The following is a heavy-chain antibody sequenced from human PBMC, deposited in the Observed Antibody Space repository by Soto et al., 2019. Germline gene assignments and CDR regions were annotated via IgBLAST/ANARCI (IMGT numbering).Heavy chain of an antibody. CDR2: ISGSGGST. V-gene: IGHV3-23*01. Sequence: GGSLRLSCAASGFTFSSYAMSWVRQAPGKGLEWVSAISGSGGSTYYADSVKGRFTISRDNSKNTLYLQMNSLRAEDTAVYYCAKEPKSMVRGVITYYFDYWGQGTLVTVSS. CDR1: GFTFSSYA. J-gene: IGHJ4*02. CDR3: AKEPKSMVRGVITYYFDY. D-gene: IGHD3-10*01.